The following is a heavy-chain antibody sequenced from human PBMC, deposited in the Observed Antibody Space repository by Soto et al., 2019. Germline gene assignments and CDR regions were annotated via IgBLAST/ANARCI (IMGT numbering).Heavy chain of an antibody. CDR2: IYYSGST. V-gene: IGHV4-39*01. D-gene: IGHD3-3*01. CDR1: GGSISSSSYY. J-gene: IGHJ6*03. Sequence: PSETLSLTCTVSGGSISSSSYYWGWIRQPPGKGLEWIGSIYYSGSTYYNPSLKSRVTISVDTSKNQFSLKLSSVTAADTAVYYCARQSPPDYDFWSGYAQEEGYMDVWGKGTTVTVSS. CDR3: ARQSPPDYDFWSGYAQEEGYMDV.